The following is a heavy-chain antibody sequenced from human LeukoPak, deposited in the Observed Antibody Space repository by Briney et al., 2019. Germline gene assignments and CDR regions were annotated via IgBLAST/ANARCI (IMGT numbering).Heavy chain of an antibody. J-gene: IGHJ4*02. V-gene: IGHV1-46*01. Sequence: ASVKVSCKASGYTFTSYYMHWVRQAPGQGLEWMGIINPSGGSTSYAQKFQGRVTMTRDTSTSTVYMELSSLRSEDTAVYYCARDVQVVPAAIWTWSVTTFDYWGQGTLVTVSS. D-gene: IGHD2-2*02. CDR2: INPSGGST. CDR3: ARDVQVVPAAIWTWSVTTFDY. CDR1: GYTFTSYY.